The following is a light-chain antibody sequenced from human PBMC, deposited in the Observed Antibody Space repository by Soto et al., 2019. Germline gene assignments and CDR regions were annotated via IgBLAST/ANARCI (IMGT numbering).Light chain of an antibody. Sequence: QSALTQPASVSGSPGQSITISCTGTNSDVGGYNFVSWYQQYPGKAPKLMICDVSNRPSGVSNRFSGSKSGNTASLTISGLQAEDEADYYCSSFTGSNYVFGTGTKLTVL. J-gene: IGLJ1*01. CDR3: SSFTGSNYV. V-gene: IGLV2-14*03. CDR1: NSDVGGYNF. CDR2: DVS.